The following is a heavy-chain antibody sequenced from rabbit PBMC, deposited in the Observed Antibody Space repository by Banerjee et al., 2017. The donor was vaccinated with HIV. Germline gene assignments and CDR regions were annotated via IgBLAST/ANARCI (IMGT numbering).Heavy chain of an antibody. J-gene: IGHJ4*01. Sequence: QSLEESGGDLVKPGASLTLTCTASGFSFSSSYYMCWVRQAPGKGLEWIACINAGSSGSTYYASWAKGRFTISKTSSTTVTLQMTSLTAADTATYFCARGAPGGGDGFNLWGPGTLVTVS. CDR2: INAGSSGST. D-gene: IGHD3-1*01. V-gene: IGHV1S40*01. CDR1: GFSFSSSYY. CDR3: ARGAPGGGDGFNL.